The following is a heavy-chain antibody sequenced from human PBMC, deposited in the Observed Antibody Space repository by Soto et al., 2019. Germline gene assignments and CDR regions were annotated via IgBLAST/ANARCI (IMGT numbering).Heavy chain of an antibody. Sequence: EVQLVESGGGLVKPGGSLRLSCAASGFTFSSYSMNWVRQAPGKGLEWVSSISSSSSYIYYADSVKGRFTISRDNAKNSLDLQMNSLRAEDTAVYYCAREVGYCSGGSCYPGIWGQGTLVTVSS. D-gene: IGHD2-15*01. CDR1: GFTFSSYS. CDR2: ISSSSSYI. V-gene: IGHV3-21*01. CDR3: AREVGYCSGGSCYPGI. J-gene: IGHJ4*02.